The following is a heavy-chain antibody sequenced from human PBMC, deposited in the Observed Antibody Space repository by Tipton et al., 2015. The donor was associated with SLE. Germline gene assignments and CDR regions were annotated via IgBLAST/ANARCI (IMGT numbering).Heavy chain of an antibody. D-gene: IGHD3-10*01. CDR2: ISTANGHT. Sequence: QLVQSGAEVKKPGASVKVSCKASGYTFTSYPINWVRQAPGQGLEWMGWISTANGHTNYAENLQGRVTMTTDTSTGTAYMELRSLRSDDTAVYYCASGVLLWFGELWYWGQGTLVTASS. J-gene: IGHJ4*02. CDR3: ASGVLLWFGELWY. V-gene: IGHV1-18*01. CDR1: GYTFTSYP.